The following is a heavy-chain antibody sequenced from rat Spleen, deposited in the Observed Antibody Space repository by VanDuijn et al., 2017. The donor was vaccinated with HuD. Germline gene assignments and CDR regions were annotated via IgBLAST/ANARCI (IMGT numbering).Heavy chain of an antibody. J-gene: IGHJ1*01. V-gene: IGHV5-62*01. D-gene: IGHD2-2*01. CDR1: GFTFSSYG. CDR2: ISRSNGT. Sequence: VQLVESGGGLVQPGKSLKLSCSASGFTFSSYGIHWIRQPPGKGLDWVAYISRSNGTVYADAVKGRFSISRDDAKSTLYLQMDSLRSEDTATYHCARAGYLRDWYFDFWGPGVMVTVSS. CDR3: ARAGYLRDWYFDF.